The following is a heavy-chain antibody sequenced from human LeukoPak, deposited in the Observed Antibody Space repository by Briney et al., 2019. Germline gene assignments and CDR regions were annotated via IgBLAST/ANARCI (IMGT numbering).Heavy chain of an antibody. D-gene: IGHD6-19*01. Sequence: SETLSLTCTVSGGSISSSSYYWGWIRQPPGKGLEWIGSIYYSGGTYYNPSLKSRVTISVDTSKNQFSLKLSSVTAADTAVYYCASPLANSSGRDVWGQGTTVTVSS. CDR1: GGSISSSSYY. CDR3: ASPLANSSGRDV. J-gene: IGHJ6*02. CDR2: IYYSGGT. V-gene: IGHV4-39*01.